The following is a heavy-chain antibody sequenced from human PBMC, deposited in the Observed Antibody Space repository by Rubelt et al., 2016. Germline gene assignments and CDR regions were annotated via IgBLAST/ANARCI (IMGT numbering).Heavy chain of an antibody. CDR3: ARSPSRISGWTPQPFDY. Sequence: QVQLQESGPGLVKPSETLSLTCTVSGGSISSYYWSWIRQPPGKGLEWIGYIYYSGSTNYNPSLKCRVTISVYTSKNQFSLKLSSVTAADTAVYYCARSPSRISGWTPQPFDYWGQGTLVTVSS. CDR1: GGSISSYY. J-gene: IGHJ4*02. D-gene: IGHD6-19*01. V-gene: IGHV4-59*12. CDR2: IYYSGST.